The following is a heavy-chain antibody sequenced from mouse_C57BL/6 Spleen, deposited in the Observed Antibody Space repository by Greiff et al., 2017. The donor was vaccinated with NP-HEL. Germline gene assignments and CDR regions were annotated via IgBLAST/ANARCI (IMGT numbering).Heavy chain of an antibody. D-gene: IGHD1-1*01. CDR2: IDPETGGT. V-gene: IGHV1-15*01. Sequence: VQGVESGAELVRPGASVTLSCKASGYTFTDYEMHWVKQTPVHGLEWIGAIDPETGGTAYNQKFKGKAILTADKSSSTAYMELRSLTSEDSAVYYCTRTATVVANGYFDVWGTGTTVTVSS. J-gene: IGHJ1*03. CDR3: TRTATVVANGYFDV. CDR1: GYTFTDYE.